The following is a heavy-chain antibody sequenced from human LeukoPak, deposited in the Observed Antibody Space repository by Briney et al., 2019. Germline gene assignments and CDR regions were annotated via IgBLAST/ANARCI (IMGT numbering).Heavy chain of an antibody. J-gene: IGHJ3*02. CDR3: ARDTPANSYGDYVDAFDI. D-gene: IGHD4-17*01. V-gene: IGHV3-48*03. CDR1: GFTFSSYE. CDR2: ISSSGSTI. Sequence: PGGSLRLSCAASGFTFSSYEMNWVRQAPGKGLEWVSYISSSGSTIYYADSVKGRFTISRDNAKNSLYLQMNSLRAEDTAVYYCARDTPANSYGDYVDAFDIWGQGTMVTVSS.